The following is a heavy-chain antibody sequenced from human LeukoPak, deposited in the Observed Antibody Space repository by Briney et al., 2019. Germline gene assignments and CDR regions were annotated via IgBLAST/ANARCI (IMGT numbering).Heavy chain of an antibody. D-gene: IGHD3-22*01. V-gene: IGHV4-34*01. CDR1: GGSFSGYY. J-gene: IGHJ4*02. CDR2: INHSGST. CDR3: ARIGSLRYYDSSGYRYFDY. Sequence: SETLSLTCAVYGGSFSGYYWSWIRQPPGKGLEWIGEINHSGSTNYNPSLKSRVTISVDTSKNQFSLKLSSVTAADTAVYYCARIGSLRYYDSSGYRYFDYRGQGTLVTVSS.